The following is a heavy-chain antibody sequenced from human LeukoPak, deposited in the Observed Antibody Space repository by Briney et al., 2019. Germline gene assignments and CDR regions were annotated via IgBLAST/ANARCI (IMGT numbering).Heavy chain of an antibody. CDR3: ARGTGTSWFDP. Sequence: ASVKVSCKASGYTFTSYDINWVRQATGQGLEWMGWMNPNTGGTTYAQNFQGRVTMTRDTSISTAYMQLSRLRFDDTAVYYCARGTGTSWFDPWGQGTLVTVSS. V-gene: IGHV1-2*02. D-gene: IGHD3/OR15-3a*01. CDR2: MNPNTGGT. J-gene: IGHJ5*02. CDR1: GYTFTSYD.